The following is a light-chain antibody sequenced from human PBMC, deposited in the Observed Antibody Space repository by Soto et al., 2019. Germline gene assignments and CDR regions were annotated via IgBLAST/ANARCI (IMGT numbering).Light chain of an antibody. CDR2: TAG. Sequence: QLVLTQPLSASAPPGQRVTISCSGGSSNIGSNTVAWYQHLPGTAPPRLIFTAGQRPSGVPGRFSGSKSGTSASPAISGLQSEDEADYYCSAWDNSLNGYVFGPGTKLSVL. J-gene: IGLJ1*01. CDR1: SSNIGSNT. CDR3: SAWDNSLNGYV. V-gene: IGLV1-44*01.